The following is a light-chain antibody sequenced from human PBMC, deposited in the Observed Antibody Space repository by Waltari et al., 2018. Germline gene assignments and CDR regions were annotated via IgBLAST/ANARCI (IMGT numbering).Light chain of an antibody. CDR1: QRIYNN. CDR3: QQRDSVPRT. Sequence: DIQMTQSPSSLSASVGDRVTITCRASQRIYNNVNWYQQRPGKAPKLLIFSASRLQTGVPARFTGSGSGAECTLSISTLQTDVHATYFGQQRDSVPRTFGQGTRVEI. V-gene: IGKV1-39*01. J-gene: IGKJ1*01. CDR2: SAS.